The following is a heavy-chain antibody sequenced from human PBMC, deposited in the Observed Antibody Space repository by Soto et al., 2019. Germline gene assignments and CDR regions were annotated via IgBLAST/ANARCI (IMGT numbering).Heavy chain of an antibody. Sequence: XGTLSLTCTVSGGSISSSSYYWGWIRQPPGKGLEWIGSIYYSGSTYYNPSLKSRVTISVDTSKNQFSLKLSSVTAADTAVYYCARHSIVATSYVDYWGQGTLVTVSS. J-gene: IGHJ4*02. CDR3: ARHSIVATSYVDY. CDR2: IYYSGST. CDR1: GGSISSSSYY. V-gene: IGHV4-39*01. D-gene: IGHD5-12*01.